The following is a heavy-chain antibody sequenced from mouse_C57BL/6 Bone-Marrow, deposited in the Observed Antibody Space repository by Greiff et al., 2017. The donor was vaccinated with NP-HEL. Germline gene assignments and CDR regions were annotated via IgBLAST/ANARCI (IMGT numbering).Heavy chain of an antibody. Sequence: VHVKQSGPELVKPGASVKISCKASGYSFTDYNMNWVKQSNGKSLEWIGVINPNYGTTSYNQKFKGKATLTVDQSSSTAYMQLNSLTSEDSAVYYCAREDYDGYLGWYFDVWGTGTTVTVSS. CDR2: INPNYGTT. J-gene: IGHJ1*03. D-gene: IGHD2-3*01. CDR3: AREDYDGYLGWYFDV. CDR1: GYSFTDYN. V-gene: IGHV1-39*01.